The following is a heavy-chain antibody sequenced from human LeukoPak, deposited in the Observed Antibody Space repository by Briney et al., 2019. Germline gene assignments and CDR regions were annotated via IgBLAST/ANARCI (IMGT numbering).Heavy chain of an antibody. CDR2: INPNSGGT. CDR3: ARGQQLVPWGVDY. CDR1: EYTFTGYY. D-gene: IGHD6-13*01. Sequence: ASVKVSCKASEYTFTGYYMHWVRQAPGQGLEWMGWINPNSGGTNYAQKFQGRVTMTRDTSISTAYMELSRLRSDDTAVYYCARGQQLVPWGVDYWGQGTLVTVSS. V-gene: IGHV1-2*02. J-gene: IGHJ4*02.